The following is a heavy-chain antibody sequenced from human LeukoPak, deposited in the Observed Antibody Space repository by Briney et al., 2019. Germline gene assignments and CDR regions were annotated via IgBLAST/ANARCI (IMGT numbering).Heavy chain of an antibody. CDR3: ARGLGGIVGATSWFDP. D-gene: IGHD1-26*01. Sequence: SETLSLTCTVSGGSISSSSYYWGWIRQPPGKGLEWIGSIYYSGSTYYNPSLKSRVTISVDTSKNQFSLKLSSVTAADTAVYYCARGLGGIVGATSWFDPWGQGTLVTVSS. J-gene: IGHJ5*02. V-gene: IGHV4-39*07. CDR1: GGSISSSSYY. CDR2: IYYSGST.